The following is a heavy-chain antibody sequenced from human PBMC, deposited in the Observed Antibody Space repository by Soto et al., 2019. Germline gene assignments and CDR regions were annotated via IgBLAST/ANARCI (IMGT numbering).Heavy chain of an antibody. Sequence: SDTLSLTCAVYGGSFSGYYWSWIRQPPGKGLEWIGEINHSGSTNYNPSLKSRVTISVDTSKNQFSLKLSSVTAADTAMYYCARFVQWELLRRKNYYGMDVWGQGTTVTVSS. V-gene: IGHV4-34*01. CDR2: INHSGST. D-gene: IGHD1-26*01. J-gene: IGHJ6*02. CDR1: GGSFSGYY. CDR3: ARFVQWELLRRKNYYGMDV.